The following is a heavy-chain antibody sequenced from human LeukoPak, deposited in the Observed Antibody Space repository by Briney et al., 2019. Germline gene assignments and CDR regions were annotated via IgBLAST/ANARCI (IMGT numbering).Heavy chain of an antibody. Sequence: SETLSLTCAVYGGSFSGYYWSWNRQPPGKGLEWIGEINHSGSTNYNPSLKSRVTISVDTSKNQFSLKLSSVTAADTAVYYCARRRYSYGFLFDYWGQGTLVTVSS. CDR3: ARRRYSYGFLFDY. D-gene: IGHD5-18*01. J-gene: IGHJ4*02. V-gene: IGHV4-34*01. CDR2: INHSGST. CDR1: GGSFSGYY.